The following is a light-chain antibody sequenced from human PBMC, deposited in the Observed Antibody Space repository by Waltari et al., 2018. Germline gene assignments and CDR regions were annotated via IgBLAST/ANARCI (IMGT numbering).Light chain of an antibody. J-gene: IGLJ1*01. CDR3: SSYTTSSAPGV. V-gene: IGLV2-14*01. CDR2: EVS. Sequence: QSALTQPASVSGSPGQSITIYCPGTDSDVGAYDFVPGYQQHPGKPPPLIIYEVSKRPSGISNRFSASKSVNTASLTISGLQAEDEADYYCSSYTTSSAPGVFGTGTRVTVL. CDR1: DSDVGAYDF.